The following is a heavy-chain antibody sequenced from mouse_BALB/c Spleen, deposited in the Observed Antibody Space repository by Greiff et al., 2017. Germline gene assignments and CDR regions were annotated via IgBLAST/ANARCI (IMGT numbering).Heavy chain of an antibody. CDR3: ARVAYDYDAY. J-gene: IGHJ3*01. Sequence: QLQESGAELAKPGASVKMSCKASGYTFTSYWMHWVKQRPGQGLEWIGYINPSTGYTEYNQKFKDKATLTADKSSSTAYMQLSSLTSEDSAVYYCARVAYDYDAYWGQGTLVTVSA. CDR2: INPSTGYT. CDR1: GYTFTSYW. V-gene: IGHV1-7*01. D-gene: IGHD2-4*01.